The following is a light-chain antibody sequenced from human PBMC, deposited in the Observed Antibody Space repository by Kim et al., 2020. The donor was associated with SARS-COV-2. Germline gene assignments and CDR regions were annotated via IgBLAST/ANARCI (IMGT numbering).Light chain of an antibody. J-gene: IGLJ2*01. CDR1: SSDVGAYNY. CDR3: SSYTSSSTLV. CDR2: DVS. V-gene: IGLV2-14*04. Sequence: GQSITISCTGTSSDVGAYNYVSWYQQHPGNAPKLMIYDVSNRPSGVSNRFSGSKSGNTASLTISGLQAEVEADYYCSSYTSSSTLVFGGGTQLTVL.